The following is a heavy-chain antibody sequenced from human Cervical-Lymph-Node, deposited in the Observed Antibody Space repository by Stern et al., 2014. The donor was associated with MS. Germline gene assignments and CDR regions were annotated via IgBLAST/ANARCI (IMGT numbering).Heavy chain of an antibody. J-gene: IGHJ5*02. CDR3: ALSSETSDRWYSLGYDL. CDR2: IFPVFGTP. CDR1: GGTFSKFP. D-gene: IGHD6-13*01. Sequence: VQLVASGAEVTKPGSSVKVSCKASGGTFSKFPSSWVRQAPGQGLEWMGVIFPVFGTPTYAQEFRGRVTITADVSTSTVYMELSSLRSDDTAVYYCALSSETSDRWYSLGYDLWGQGTLVTVSS. V-gene: IGHV1-69*01.